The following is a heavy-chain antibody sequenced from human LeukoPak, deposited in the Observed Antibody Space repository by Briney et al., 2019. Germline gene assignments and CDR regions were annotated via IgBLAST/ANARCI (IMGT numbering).Heavy chain of an antibody. CDR1: GFTVSSNY. CDR2: IYSGGST. Sequence: GGSLRLSCAASGFTVSSNYMSWVRQAPGKGLEWVSVIYSGGSTYYADSVKGRFTISRDNSKNTLYLQMNSLRAEDTAVYYCARAGRRDTIDYWGQGTLVTVSS. D-gene: IGHD5-18*01. J-gene: IGHJ4*02. CDR3: ARAGRRDTIDY. V-gene: IGHV3-53*01.